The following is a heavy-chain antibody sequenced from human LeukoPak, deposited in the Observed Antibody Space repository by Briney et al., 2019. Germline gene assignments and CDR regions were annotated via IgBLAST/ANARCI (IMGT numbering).Heavy chain of an antibody. Sequence: GGSLRLSCAASGFTFSGSAMHWVRQASGKGLEWVGRIRSKANSYATAYAASVKGRFTISRDDSKNTAYLQMNSLKTEDTAVYYCTRHQRYYDFWSGYYITLCYMDVWGKGTTVTVSS. CDR1: GFTFSGSA. V-gene: IGHV3-73*01. CDR2: IRSKANSYAT. CDR3: TRHQRYYDFWSGYYITLCYMDV. D-gene: IGHD3-3*01. J-gene: IGHJ6*03.